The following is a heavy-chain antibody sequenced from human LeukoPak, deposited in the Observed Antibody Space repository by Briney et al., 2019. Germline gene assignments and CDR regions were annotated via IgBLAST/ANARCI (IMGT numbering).Heavy chain of an antibody. J-gene: IGHJ6*03. D-gene: IGHD2-2*02. CDR3: ARAGGYCSSTSCYTNYYYMDV. V-gene: IGHV1-69*05. CDR2: IIPIFGTA. CDR1: GGTFSSYA. Sequence: GASVKVSCKASGGTFSSYAISWVRQAPGQGLEWMGGIIPIFGTANYAQRFQGRVTITTDESTSTAYMELSSLRSEDTAVYYCARAGGYCSSTSCYTNYYYMDVWGKGTTVTVSS.